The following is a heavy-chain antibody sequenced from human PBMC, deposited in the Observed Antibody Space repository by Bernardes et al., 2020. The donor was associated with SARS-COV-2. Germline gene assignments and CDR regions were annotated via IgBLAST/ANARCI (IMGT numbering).Heavy chain of an antibody. CDR3: AKFTSGYFASDY. D-gene: IGHD1-26*01. CDR1: GGSISSGDYY. V-gene: IGHV4-30-4*01. Sequence: SETLSLTCTVSGGSISSGDYYWSWIRQRKWKDLEWIGYIYYSGNTYYNPSLKSRVTISVSTSKNHFSLRLIYVTAAYTAVYYCAKFTSGYFASDYWGQGNLVNVTS. J-gene: IGHJ4*02. CDR2: IYYSGNT.